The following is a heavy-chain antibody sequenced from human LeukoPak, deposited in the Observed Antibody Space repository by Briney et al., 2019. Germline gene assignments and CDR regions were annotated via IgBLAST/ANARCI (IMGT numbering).Heavy chain of an antibody. V-gene: IGHV4-59*01. CDR2: IYYSGST. Sequence: SETLSLTCTVSGGSISSYYWSWIRQPPGKGLEWSGYIYYSGSTNYNPSLKSRVTISVDTSKNQFSLKLSSVTAADTAVYYCASLYHDYGDSDAFDIWGQGTMVTVSS. CDR3: ASLYHDYGDSDAFDI. D-gene: IGHD4-17*01. CDR1: GGSISSYY. J-gene: IGHJ3*02.